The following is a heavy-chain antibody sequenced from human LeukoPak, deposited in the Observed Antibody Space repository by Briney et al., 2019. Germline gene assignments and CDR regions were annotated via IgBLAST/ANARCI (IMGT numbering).Heavy chain of an antibody. CDR1: GFTFSSYA. CDR2: ISYDGSNK. D-gene: IGHD2-2*01. V-gene: IGHV3-30-3*01. J-gene: IGHJ3*02. CDR3: AWDIVVVPAAPGDAFDI. Sequence: PGGSLRLSCAASGFTFSSYAMHWARQAPGKGLEWVAVISYDGSNKYYADSVKGRFTISRDNSKNTLYLQMNSLRAEDTAVYYCAWDIVVVPAAPGDAFDIWGQGTMVTVSS.